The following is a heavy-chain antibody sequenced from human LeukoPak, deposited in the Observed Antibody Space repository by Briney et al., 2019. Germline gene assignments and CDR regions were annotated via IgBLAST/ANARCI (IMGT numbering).Heavy chain of an antibody. J-gene: IGHJ4*02. CDR3: ARMYYDILTGYWIIDY. V-gene: IGHV3-21*01. Sequence: GGSLRLSCAASGFTFSSYSMNWVRQAPGKGLEWVSSISSSSSYIYYADSVKGRFTISRDNAKNSLYLQMNSPRAEDTAVYYCARMYYDILTGYWIIDYWGQGTLVTVSS. CDR2: ISSSSSYI. D-gene: IGHD3-9*01. CDR1: GFTFSSYS.